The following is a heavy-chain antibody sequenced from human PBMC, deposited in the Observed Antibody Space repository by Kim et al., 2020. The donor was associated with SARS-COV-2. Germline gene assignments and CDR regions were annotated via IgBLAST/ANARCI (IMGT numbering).Heavy chain of an antibody. CDR1: GYMFTTYS. Sequence: ASVKVSCKTSGYMFTTYSISWVRQAPGQGLEWMGWISPSNGNTRSEQKFQNRVTISTDTSTNTAYMELRSLRSDDTAVYFCARDWTVWDYDSSGYIDYWG. D-gene: IGHD3-22*01. V-gene: IGHV1-18*04. J-gene: IGHJ4*03. CDR2: ISPSNGNT. CDR3: ARDWTVWDYDSSGYIDY.